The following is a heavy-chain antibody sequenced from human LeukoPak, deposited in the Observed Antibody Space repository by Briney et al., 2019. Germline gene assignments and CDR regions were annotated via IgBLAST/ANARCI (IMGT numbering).Heavy chain of an antibody. CDR3: ATNDPKYYDILTGYQTLYYFDY. Sequence: WASVKVSCKASGGTFSSYAISWVRQAPGQGLEWMGGIIPIFGTANYAQKFQGRVTITADESTSTAYMELSSLRSEDTAVYYCATNDPKYYDILTGYQTLYYFDYWGQGTLVTVSS. J-gene: IGHJ4*02. D-gene: IGHD3-9*01. CDR1: GGTFSSYA. CDR2: IIPIFGTA. V-gene: IGHV1-69*13.